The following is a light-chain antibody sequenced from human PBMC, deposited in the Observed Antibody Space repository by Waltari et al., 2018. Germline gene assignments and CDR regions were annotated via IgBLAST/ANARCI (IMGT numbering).Light chain of an antibody. CDR3: MQGIHLPWT. CDR2: EVS. V-gene: IGKV2-29*02. J-gene: IGKJ1*01. Sequence: DVVLTQSPRSLSVTPGQPASISCKSTQSLLHSDGKPYLYWYLQRPGQSPQLLMYEVSRRFSGVPDRFSASGSGTDFTLRISRVEAEDAAVYYCMQGIHLPWTFGHGTKVEI. CDR1: QSLLHSDGKPY.